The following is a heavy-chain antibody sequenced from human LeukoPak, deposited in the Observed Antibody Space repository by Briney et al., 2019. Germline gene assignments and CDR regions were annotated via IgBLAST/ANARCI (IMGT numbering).Heavy chain of an antibody. Sequence: SETLSLTCTVSGGSISSSSYYWGWIRQPPGKGLEWIGSIYYSGSTYYNPSLKSRVTISVDTSKNQFSLKLSSVTAADTAVYYCAREVGRVKTVVVPAAILWFDPWGQGTLVTVSS. V-gene: IGHV4-39*07. CDR3: AREVGRVKTVVVPAAILWFDP. CDR2: IYYSGST. D-gene: IGHD2-2*02. J-gene: IGHJ5*02. CDR1: GGSISSSSYY.